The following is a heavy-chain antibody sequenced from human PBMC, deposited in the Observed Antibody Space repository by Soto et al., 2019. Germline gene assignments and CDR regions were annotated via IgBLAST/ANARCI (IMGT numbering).Heavy chain of an antibody. V-gene: IGHV3-74*01. CDR3: ARAPGMYSSSIGGYYYYMDV. Sequence: GGSLRLSCAASGFTFSSYWMHWVRQAPGKGLVWDSRINSDGSSTSYADSVKGRFTISRDNAKNTLYLQMNSLRAEDTAVYYCARAPGMYSSSIGGYYYYMDVWGKGTTVTVSS. CDR1: GFTFSSYW. D-gene: IGHD6-6*01. J-gene: IGHJ6*03. CDR2: INSDGSST.